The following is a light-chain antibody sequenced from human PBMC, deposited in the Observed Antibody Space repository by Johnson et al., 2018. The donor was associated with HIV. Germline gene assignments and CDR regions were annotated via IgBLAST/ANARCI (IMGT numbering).Light chain of an antibody. CDR1: SSNIGNNY. CDR3: GTRDKSLNTGTV. CDR2: ENN. J-gene: IGLJ1*01. Sequence: QSVLTQPPSVSAAPGQKVTISCSGSSSNIGNNYVSWYQLLPGTAPKLLIYENNKRPSGIPDRFSGSKSGTSATLGIAGLQTGDEADYYCGTRDKSLNTGTVFGTGTKVTVL. V-gene: IGLV1-51*02.